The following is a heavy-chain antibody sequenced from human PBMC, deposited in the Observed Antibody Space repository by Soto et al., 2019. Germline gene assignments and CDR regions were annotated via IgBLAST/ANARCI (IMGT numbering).Heavy chain of an antibody. CDR3: ATWGLAMEFDY. D-gene: IGHD5-18*01. CDR1: CGSISSYY. J-gene: IGHJ4*02. V-gene: IGHV4-59*01. Sequence: SETLSLTCTVSCGSISSYYWSWIRQPPGKGLEWIGYIYYSGSTNYNPSLKSRVTISVDTSKNQFSLKLSSVTAADTAVYYCATWGLAMEFDYCVQVNLVTGS. CDR2: IYYSGST.